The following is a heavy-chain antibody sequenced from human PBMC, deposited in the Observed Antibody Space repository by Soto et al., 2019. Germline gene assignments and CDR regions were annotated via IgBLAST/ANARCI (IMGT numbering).Heavy chain of an antibody. CDR2: IYYSGST. CDR1: GGSISSSSYY. Sequence: SETLSLTCTVSGGSISSSSYYWGWIRQPPGKGLEWIGSIYYSGSTYYNPSLKSRVTISVDTSKNQFSLKLSSVTAADTAVYYWARLRYSSGWYIDYWGQGTRVTVAS. J-gene: IGHJ4*02. CDR3: ARLRYSSGWYIDY. V-gene: IGHV4-39*01. D-gene: IGHD6-19*01.